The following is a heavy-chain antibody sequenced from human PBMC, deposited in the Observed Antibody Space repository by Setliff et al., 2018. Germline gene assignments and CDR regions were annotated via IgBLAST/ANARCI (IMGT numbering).Heavy chain of an antibody. CDR3: ATGGSSGYYYNWFDP. V-gene: IGHV4-34*01. D-gene: IGHD3-22*01. Sequence: SETLSLTCAVYGGSFSGYYWSWIRQPPGKRLEWIGEIIHSGSTNYNPSLKSRVTISMDTSKNQFSLKLNSVTAADTAVYYCATGGSSGYYYNWFDPWGQGTLVTVSS. CDR2: IIHSGST. J-gene: IGHJ5*02. CDR1: GGSFSGYY.